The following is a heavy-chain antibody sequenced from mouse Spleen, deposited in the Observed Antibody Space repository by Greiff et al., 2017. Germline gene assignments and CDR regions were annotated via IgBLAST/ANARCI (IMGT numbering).Heavy chain of an antibody. CDR2: IYPRSGNT. Sequence: QVQLMESGAELARPGASLKLSCTASGYTFTSYGISWVKQTTGQGLEWIGEIYPRSGNTYYNEKFKGKATLTADKSASTAYLELRSLTSEDSAVYFCARADGNYYAMDYWGQGTSVTVSS. J-gene: IGHJ4*01. CDR3: ARADGNYYAMDY. CDR1: GYTFTSYG. V-gene: IGHV1-81*01. D-gene: IGHD2-1*01.